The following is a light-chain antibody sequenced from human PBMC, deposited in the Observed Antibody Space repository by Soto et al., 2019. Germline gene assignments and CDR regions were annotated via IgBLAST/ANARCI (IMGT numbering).Light chain of an antibody. CDR2: GAS. CDR3: QQYNNWPRE. V-gene: IGKV3-15*01. CDR1: QSVSSN. Sequence: EIVMTQSPATLSVSPGERATLSCRASQSVSSNLAWYQQKPGQAPRLLIYGASTRATGIPARFSGSGSETEFTLTISSLQSEDFAVYYCQQYNNWPREFGQGTKVEIK. J-gene: IGKJ1*01.